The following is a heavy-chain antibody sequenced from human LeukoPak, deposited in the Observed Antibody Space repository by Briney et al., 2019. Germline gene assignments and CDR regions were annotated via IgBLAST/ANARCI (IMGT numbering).Heavy chain of an antibody. J-gene: IGHJ4*02. CDR3: ARWARYCSGGSCYSGIDY. D-gene: IGHD2-15*01. CDR2: INHSGST. Sequence: SETLSLTCAVYGGSFSGYYWSWIRQSPGKGLEWIGEINHSGSTNYNPSLKSRVTISVDTSKNQFSLKLSSVTAADTAVYYCARWARYCSGGSCYSGIDYWGQGTLVTVSS. CDR1: GGSFSGYY. V-gene: IGHV4-34*01.